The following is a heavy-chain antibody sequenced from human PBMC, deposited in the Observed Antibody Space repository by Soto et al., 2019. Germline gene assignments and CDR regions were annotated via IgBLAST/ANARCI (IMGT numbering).Heavy chain of an antibody. Sequence: ASVKVSCKASGYTFTSYAMHWVRQAPGQRLEWMGWINAGNGNTKYSQKFQGRVTITRDTSASTAYMELSSLRSEDTAVYYCARGLLLWFGEQWGFDIWGQGIMVTVSS. D-gene: IGHD3-10*01. J-gene: IGHJ3*02. V-gene: IGHV1-3*01. CDR3: ARGLLLWFGEQWGFDI. CDR2: INAGNGNT. CDR1: GYTFTSYA.